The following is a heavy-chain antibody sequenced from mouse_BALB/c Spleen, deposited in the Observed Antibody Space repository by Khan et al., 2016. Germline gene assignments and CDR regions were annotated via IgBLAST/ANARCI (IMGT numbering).Heavy chain of an antibody. Sequence: EVQLVESGGGLVQPTFSLKLSFAASFFTFPTYAMDWVRQAPGKGLEWVARIRTKSNNLSTYYADSVKDRFTISRDDSQSMLYLQMNNLKTEDTAMYYCVRQNLRWYFDVWGAGTTVTVSS. J-gene: IGHJ1*01. CDR2: IRTKSNNLST. CDR1: FFTFPTYA. V-gene: IGHV10-1*02. D-gene: IGHD1-1*01. CDR3: VRQNLRWYFDV.